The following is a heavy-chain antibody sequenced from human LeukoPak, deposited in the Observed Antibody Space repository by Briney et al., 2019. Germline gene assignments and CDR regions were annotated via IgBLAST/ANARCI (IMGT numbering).Heavy chain of an antibody. CDR2: IYTSGST. V-gene: IGHV4-61*02. D-gene: IGHD6-6*01. CDR1: GGSISSGSYY. Sequence: SQTLSLTCTVSGGSISSGSYYWSWIRQPAGKGLEWIGRIYTSGSTNYNPSLKSRVTISVDTSKNQFSLKLSSVTAADTAVYYCARAVWYSSSNYYYYMDVWGKGTTVTVSS. J-gene: IGHJ6*03. CDR3: ARAVWYSSSNYYYYMDV.